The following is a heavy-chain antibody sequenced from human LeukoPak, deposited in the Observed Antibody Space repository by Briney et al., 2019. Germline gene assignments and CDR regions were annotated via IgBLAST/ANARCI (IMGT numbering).Heavy chain of an antibody. CDR3: AAGLGPPYSSSDY. CDR1: GFTFTSSA. D-gene: IGHD6-6*01. J-gene: IGHJ4*02. CDR2: IVVGSGNT. Sequence: SVKVSCKASGFTFTSSAMQWVRQARGQRLEWMGWIVVGSGNTNYAQKFQERVTITRDMSTSTAYMELSSLRSEDTAVYYCAAGLGPPYSSSDYWGQGTLVTVSS. V-gene: IGHV1-58*02.